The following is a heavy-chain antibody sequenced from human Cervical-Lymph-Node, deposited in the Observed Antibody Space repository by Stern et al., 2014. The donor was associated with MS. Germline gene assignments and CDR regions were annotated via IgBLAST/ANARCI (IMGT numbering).Heavy chain of an antibody. CDR2: IYSSGTP. Sequence: QVQLQESGPGLVKPSQTLSLTCTVSGGSISSDNYYWTWIRQHPGKGLEWIGHIYSSGTPYYNPSLKSRFSITVDTSKNLFSLRLSSVTAADTAVYYCARDHFTTSLDVWGQGTTVTVS. D-gene: IGHD2-2*01. J-gene: IGHJ6*02. V-gene: IGHV4-31*03. CDR3: ARDHFTTSLDV. CDR1: GGSISSDNYY.